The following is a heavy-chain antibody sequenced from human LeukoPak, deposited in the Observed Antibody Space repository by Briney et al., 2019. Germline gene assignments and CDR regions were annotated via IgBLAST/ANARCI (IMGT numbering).Heavy chain of an antibody. CDR1: GYSLTSYY. CDR2: INPIGSSA. J-gene: IGHJ6*03. V-gene: IGHV1-46*01. CDR3: ARGVAATFYDYMDV. D-gene: IGHD2-15*01. Sequence: GASVKVSCKASGYSLTSYYMHWVRQAPGQGLEWMGFINPIGSSAAYAQKFQGRLTMTRDMFTRTDYMELTSLTSDDTAVYYCARGVAATFYDYMDVWGKGTTVTISS.